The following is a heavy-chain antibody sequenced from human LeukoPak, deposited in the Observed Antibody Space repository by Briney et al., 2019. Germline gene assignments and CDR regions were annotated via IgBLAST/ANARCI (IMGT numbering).Heavy chain of an antibody. V-gene: IGHV3-11*04. CDR3: ARDLVSAHWYFDL. CDR2: ITSSGSTI. Sequence: PGGSLRLSCAASGFTFSDYYMSWIRQAPGKGLEWVSYITSSGSTIYYADSVKGRFTISRDNAKNSLYLQMNSPRAEDTAVYYCARDLVSAHWYFDLWGRGTLVTVSS. D-gene: IGHD3-9*01. J-gene: IGHJ2*01. CDR1: GFTFSDYY.